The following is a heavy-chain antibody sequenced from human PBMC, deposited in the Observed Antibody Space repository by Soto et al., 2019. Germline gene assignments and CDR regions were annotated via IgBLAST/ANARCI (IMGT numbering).Heavy chain of an antibody. CDR3: AKDTGRGGGSVFDY. CDR1: GFTFSSYA. J-gene: IGHJ4*02. V-gene: IGHV3-30-3*01. Sequence: PGGSLRLSCAASGFTFSSYAMHWVRQAPGKGLEWVAVISYDGSNKYYADSVKGRFTISRDNSKNTLYLQMNSLRAEDTAVYYCAKDTGRGGGSVFDYWGQGALVTVSS. CDR2: ISYDGSNK. D-gene: IGHD2-15*01.